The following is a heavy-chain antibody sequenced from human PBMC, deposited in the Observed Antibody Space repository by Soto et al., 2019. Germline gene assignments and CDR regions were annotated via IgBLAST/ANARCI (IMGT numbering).Heavy chain of an antibody. J-gene: IGHJ4*02. CDR3: AKHPDSDPGPFDS. CDR1: GFTFSSYA. Sequence: EVQLLESGGGLVQPGGSLRLSCAASGFTFSSYAMSWVRQAPGKGLEWVSAISGSDGSPHYADSVKGRFTISRDNSNDTLYLQMNRLRTEDTAVYHCAKHPDSDPGPFDSWGQGTQVTVSS. CDR2: ISGSDGSP. V-gene: IGHV3-23*01.